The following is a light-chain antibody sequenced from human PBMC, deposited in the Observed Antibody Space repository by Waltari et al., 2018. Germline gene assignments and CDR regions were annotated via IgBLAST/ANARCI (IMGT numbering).Light chain of an antibody. CDR1: SNDIGTYKF. J-gene: IGLJ3*02. CDR2: EFN. Sequence: QSALTQPASVSGSPGQSITISCTGTSNDIGTYKFVSWYQQHPGNAPKLIIYEFNQRPSGISNRFSGSKSGNTAALTISGLQTEDEADYFCCSYVTGDTWVFGGGTKVAVL. V-gene: IGLV2-23*02. CDR3: CSYVTGDTWV.